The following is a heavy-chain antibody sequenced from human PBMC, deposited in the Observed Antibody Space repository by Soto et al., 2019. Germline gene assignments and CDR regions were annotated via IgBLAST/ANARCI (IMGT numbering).Heavy chain of an antibody. Sequence: SETLSLTCTVSGGSISSSSYYWGWIRQPPGKGLEWIGSIYYSGSTYYNPSLKSRVTISVDTSKNQFSLKLSSVTAADTAVYYCARATYSNYVSRSWYYYYYYMDVWGKGTTVTVSS. J-gene: IGHJ6*03. CDR1: GGSISSSSYY. CDR2: IYYSGST. D-gene: IGHD4-4*01. V-gene: IGHV4-39*07. CDR3: ARATYSNYVSRSWYYYYYYMDV.